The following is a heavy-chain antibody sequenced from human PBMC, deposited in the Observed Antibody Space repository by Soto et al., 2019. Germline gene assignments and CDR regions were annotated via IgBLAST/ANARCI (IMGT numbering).Heavy chain of an antibody. D-gene: IGHD6-13*01. V-gene: IGHV3-23*01. J-gene: IGHJ4*02. CDR2: ISGSGGST. CDR3: AKDSDSSSWYYFDY. CDR1: GFTFSSYA. Sequence: GGSLRLSCAASGFTFSSYAMSWVRQAPGKGLEWVSAISGSGGSTYYADSVKGRFTISRDNSKNTLDLQMNSLRAEDTAVYYCAKDSDSSSWYYFDYWGQGTLVTVSS.